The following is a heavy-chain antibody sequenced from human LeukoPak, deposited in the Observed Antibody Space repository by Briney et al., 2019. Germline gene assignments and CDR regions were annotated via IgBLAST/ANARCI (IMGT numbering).Heavy chain of an antibody. CDR3: ARVAQNQERIAVAGTSEWRANWYFDL. CDR1: GGSISSSSYY. D-gene: IGHD6-19*01. V-gene: IGHV4-39*07. Sequence: SETLSLTCTVSGGSISSSSYYWGWIRQPPGKGLEWIGSIYYSGSTNYNPSLKSRVTMSVDRSKNQFSLKLRSVTAADTAVYYCARVAQNQERIAVAGTSEWRANWYFDLWGRGTLVTVSS. CDR2: IYYSGST. J-gene: IGHJ2*01.